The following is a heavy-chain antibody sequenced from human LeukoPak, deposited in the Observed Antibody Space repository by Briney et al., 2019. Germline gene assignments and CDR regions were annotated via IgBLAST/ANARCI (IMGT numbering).Heavy chain of an antibody. CDR2: ISSSSSYI. V-gene: IGHV3-21*01. CDR1: GFTFSSYS. CDR3: ARDLIAAAGNPGDY. Sequence: KSGGSLRLSCAASGFTFSSYSMNWVRQAPGKGLGWVSSISSSSSYIYYADSVKGRFTISRDNAKNSLYLQMNSLRAEDTAVYYCARDLIAAAGNPGDYWGQGTLVTVSS. J-gene: IGHJ4*02. D-gene: IGHD6-13*01.